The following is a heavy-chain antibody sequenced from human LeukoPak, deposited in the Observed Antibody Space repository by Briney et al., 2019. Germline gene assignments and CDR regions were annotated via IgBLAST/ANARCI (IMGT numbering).Heavy chain of an antibody. V-gene: IGHV3-23*01. CDR3: AKNYGDYPGGHAFDI. CDR1: GFTFSSYG. D-gene: IGHD4-17*01. Sequence: PGGTLRLSCAASGFTFSSYGMSWVRQAPGKGLEWVSAISGSGGSTYYADSVKGRFTISRDNSKNTLYLQMNSLRAEDTAVYYCAKNYGDYPGGHAFDIWGQGTMVTVSS. J-gene: IGHJ3*02. CDR2: ISGSGGST.